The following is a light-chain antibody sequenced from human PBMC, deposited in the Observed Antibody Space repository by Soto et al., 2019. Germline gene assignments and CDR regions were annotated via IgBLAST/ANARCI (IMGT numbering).Light chain of an antibody. V-gene: IGKV3-15*01. CDR3: HQYNNWFT. Sequence: EIVMTQSPATLSVSPGERATLSCRASQSVSSNLAWYQQKPGQAVRLLIYGASTRATGIPARFSGSGSGTEFTLTISSLQSEDFAVYYCHQYNNWFTFGQGTKLEIK. J-gene: IGKJ2*01. CDR2: GAS. CDR1: QSVSSN.